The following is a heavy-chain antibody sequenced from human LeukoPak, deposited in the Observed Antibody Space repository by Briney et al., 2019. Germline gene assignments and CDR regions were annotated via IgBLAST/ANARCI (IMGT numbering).Heavy chain of an antibody. CDR1: GGSISSGSYY. D-gene: IGHD1-26*01. V-gene: IGHV4-61*02. CDR2: IYTSGST. Sequence: SETLSLTCTVSGGSISSGSYYWSWIRQPAGKGLEWIGRIYTSGSTNYNPSLKSRVTISVDTSKNQFSLKLSSVTAADTAVYYCAREPSIVGANDYWGQGTLVTVSS. J-gene: IGHJ4*02. CDR3: AREPSIVGANDY.